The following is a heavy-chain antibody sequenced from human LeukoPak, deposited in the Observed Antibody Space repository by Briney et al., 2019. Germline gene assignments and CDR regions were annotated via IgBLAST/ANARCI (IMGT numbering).Heavy chain of an antibody. CDR1: GFTFSSYS. CDR2: ISSSGSHI. V-gene: IGHV3-21*01. D-gene: IGHD6-6*01. CDR3: ARESFAARWD. Sequence: GGSLRLSCAASGFTFSSYSMNWVRQAPGKGLEWVSSISSSGSHIYYADSVKGRITISRDNANNLLYLQMNSLRAEDTAVYYCARESFAARWDWGQGTLVTVSS. J-gene: IGHJ4*02.